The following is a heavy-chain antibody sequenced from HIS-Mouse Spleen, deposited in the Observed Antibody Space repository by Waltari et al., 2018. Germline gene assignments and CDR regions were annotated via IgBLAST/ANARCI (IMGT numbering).Heavy chain of an antibody. V-gene: IGHV3-21*01. CDR2: MSSSSSYI. CDR3: ARDPSGYDNH. D-gene: IGHD5-12*01. Sequence: EVQLVESGGGLVKPGGSLRLPCSAYGFPFGCYPLHWVRQGPGKGLKWVSSMSSSSSYIYYADSVKGRFTISRDNAKNSLYLQMNSLRAEDTAVYYCARDPSGYDNHWGQGTLVTVSS. CDR1: GFPFGCYP. J-gene: IGHJ5*02.